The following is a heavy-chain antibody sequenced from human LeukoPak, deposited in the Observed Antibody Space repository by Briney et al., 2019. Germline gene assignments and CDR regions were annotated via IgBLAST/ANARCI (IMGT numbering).Heavy chain of an antibody. CDR1: GFIFSTYA. V-gene: IGHV3-23*01. D-gene: IGHD1-26*01. J-gene: IGHJ4*02. CDR3: AKENPVGGTNYFDY. Sequence: GGSLRLSCVASGFIFSTYAMSWVRQAPGKGLEWVSAVTGSGDSTYYADSVKGRFTISRDNSKNTLSLQMNSLRAEDTAVYYCAKENPVGGTNYFDYWGQGTLVTVPS. CDR2: VTGSGDST.